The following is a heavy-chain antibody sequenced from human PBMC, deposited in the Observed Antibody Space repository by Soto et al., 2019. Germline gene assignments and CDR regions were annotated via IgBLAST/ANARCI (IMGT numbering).Heavy chain of an antibody. Sequence: SETLSLTCTVSGGSIRSSSYYWGWIRQPPGKGLEWIGSIYYSGSTHYNSSLKSRVTISVDTSKNQFSLKLSSVTAADTAVYYCARHRCSGGSCYSAKRGYYYLDVWGKGTTVTVSS. CDR3: ARHRCSGGSCYSAKRGYYYLDV. CDR2: IYYSGST. CDR1: GGSIRSSSYY. D-gene: IGHD2-15*01. V-gene: IGHV4-39*01. J-gene: IGHJ6*03.